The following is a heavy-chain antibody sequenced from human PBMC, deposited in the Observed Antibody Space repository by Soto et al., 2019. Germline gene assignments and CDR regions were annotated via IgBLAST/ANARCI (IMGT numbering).Heavy chain of an antibody. CDR1: GDSISDTIYY. CDR2: THYRGTT. V-gene: IGHV4-39*01. D-gene: IGHD6-19*01. Sequence: QLQLRESGPGLMKPSATLSLTCRVSGDSISDTIYYWGWVRQSPAKGLEWIGSTHYRGTTPSHTSLKTRVTISVDPSKKGVYLRMWSVTAADTAIYFFARHLKAVAAAMACWGEGIPVSVSS. CDR3: ARHLKAVAAAMAC. J-gene: IGHJ4*02.